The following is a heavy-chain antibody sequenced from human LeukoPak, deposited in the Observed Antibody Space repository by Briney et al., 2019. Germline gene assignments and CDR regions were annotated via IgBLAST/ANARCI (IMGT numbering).Heavy chain of an antibody. J-gene: IGHJ4*02. CDR1: GGSISSGGYY. V-gene: IGHV4-30-2*01. CDR2: IYHSGST. Sequence: SSETLSLTCTVSGGSISSGGYYWSWIRQPPGKGLEWIGYIYHSGSTYYNPSLKSRVTISVDRSKNQFSLKLSSVTAADTAVYYCASGRLGGYDPPLDYWGQGTLVTVSS. D-gene: IGHD5-12*01. CDR3: ASGRLGGYDPPLDY.